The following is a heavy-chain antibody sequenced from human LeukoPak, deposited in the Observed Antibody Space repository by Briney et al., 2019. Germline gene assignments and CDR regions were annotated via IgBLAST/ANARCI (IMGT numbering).Heavy chain of an antibody. D-gene: IGHD2/OR15-2a*01. V-gene: IGHV3-11*01. CDR2: INTIGTTI. J-gene: IGHJ3*01. Sequence: GGSLRLSCAASGFTFSNYYMSWIRQAPGKGLEWASYINTIGTTIYYADSLKGRFTIPRDNAKNALALQMDSRRAEDTAVYYCARGDFGRYAFDFWGQGTMVTVSS. CDR1: GFTFSNYY. CDR3: ARGDFGRYAFDF.